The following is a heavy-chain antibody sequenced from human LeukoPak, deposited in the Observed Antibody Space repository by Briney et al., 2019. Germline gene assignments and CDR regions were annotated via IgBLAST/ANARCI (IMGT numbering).Heavy chain of an antibody. V-gene: IGHV1-46*01. CDR2: ISPSGGST. J-gene: IGHJ4*02. CDR1: GYTFTSNY. D-gene: IGHD6-19*01. Sequence: ASVKVSCKAFGYTFTSNYMHWVRQAPGQGPEWMGVISPSGGSTTYAQKFQGRVTLTRDMSTSTDYLELSSLRSEDTAVYYCARGVAVAAAFDYWGQGTLVTVSS. CDR3: ARGVAVAAAFDY.